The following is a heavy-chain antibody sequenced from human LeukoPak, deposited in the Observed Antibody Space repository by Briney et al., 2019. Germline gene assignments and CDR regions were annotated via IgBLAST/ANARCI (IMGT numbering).Heavy chain of an antibody. D-gene: IGHD3-22*01. Sequence: GGSLRLSCAASGFTFNSYWMVWFRQAPGKGLVWVSCINPDGSWTLHADSVKGRFTISRDYAKNTAYLQMNSLKTEDTAVYYCTRRSSDDSSGYYIWGQGTLVTVSS. CDR3: TRRSSDDSSGYYI. CDR2: INPDGSWT. J-gene: IGHJ4*02. V-gene: IGHV3-74*01. CDR1: GFTFNSYW.